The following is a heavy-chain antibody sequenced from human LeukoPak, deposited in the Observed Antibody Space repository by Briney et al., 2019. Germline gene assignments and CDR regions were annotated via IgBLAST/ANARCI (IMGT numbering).Heavy chain of an antibody. CDR2: ISSSSSTI. V-gene: IGHV3-48*04. J-gene: IGHJ4*02. CDR1: GFTFSSYS. CDR3: ARAKTYSSSPIDY. D-gene: IGHD6-6*01. Sequence: GGSLRLSCAASGFTFSSYSMNWVRQAPGKGLEWVSYISSSSSTIYYADSVKGRFTISRDNAKNSLYLQMNSLRAEDTAVYYCARAKTYSSSPIDYWGQGTLVTVSS.